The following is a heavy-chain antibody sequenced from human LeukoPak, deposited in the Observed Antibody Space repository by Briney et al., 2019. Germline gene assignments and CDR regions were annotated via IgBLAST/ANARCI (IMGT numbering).Heavy chain of an antibody. J-gene: IGHJ4*02. CDR3: AKDPKPMVRGVIDY. V-gene: IGHV3-53*01. Sequence: GGSLRLSCAASGFTISSNYMSWVRQAPGKGLEWVSVIYSGGSTYYADSVKGRFTISRHNSKNTLYLQMNSLRAEDTAVYYCAKDPKPMVRGVIDYWGQGTLVTVSS. D-gene: IGHD3-10*01. CDR2: IYSGGST. CDR1: GFTISSNY.